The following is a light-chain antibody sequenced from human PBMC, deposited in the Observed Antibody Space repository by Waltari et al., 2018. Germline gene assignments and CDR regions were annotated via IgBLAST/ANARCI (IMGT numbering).Light chain of an antibody. J-gene: IGKJ1*01. Sequence: DIQMTQSPSSLSASVGDRVTITCRASQNIQTYLNWYQQTPGEAPKALIYVASNLQSGVPLRFIGSGSGTDFTLTISSLQPEDFAIYYCQQSYTIPLTFGQGTKV. CDR1: QNIQTY. CDR2: VAS. CDR3: QQSYTIPLT. V-gene: IGKV1-39*01.